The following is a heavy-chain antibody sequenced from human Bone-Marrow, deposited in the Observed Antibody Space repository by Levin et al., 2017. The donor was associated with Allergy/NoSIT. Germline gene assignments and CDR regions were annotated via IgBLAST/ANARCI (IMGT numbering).Heavy chain of an antibody. CDR2: IDWDGDE. V-gene: IGHV2-70*01. CDR3: ARSFDYFGFGV. CDR1: GFSLATSGMS. D-gene: IGHD3-3*01. Sequence: SGPTLVKPTQTLTLTCAFSGFSLATSGMSLNWIRQPPGKALEWLALIDWDGDEYYLTSLRTRLTISKDTSNNQVVLTLTNVDPADTATYYCARSFDYFGFGVRGRGTTVTVSS. J-gene: IGHJ6*02.